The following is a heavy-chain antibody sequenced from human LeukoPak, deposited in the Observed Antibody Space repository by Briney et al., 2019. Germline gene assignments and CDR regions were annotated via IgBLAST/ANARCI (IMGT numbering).Heavy chain of an antibody. Sequence: GGSLRLSCAASGFSFSRYWMSWVRQAPGKGREWVAFIRYDGSNKYYADSVKGRFTISRDNSKNTLYLQMNSLRAEDTAVYYCAKDGLIAAAGSYYFDYWGQGTLVTVSS. CDR1: GFSFSRYW. D-gene: IGHD6-13*01. CDR3: AKDGLIAAAGSYYFDY. V-gene: IGHV3-30*02. J-gene: IGHJ4*02. CDR2: IRYDGSNK.